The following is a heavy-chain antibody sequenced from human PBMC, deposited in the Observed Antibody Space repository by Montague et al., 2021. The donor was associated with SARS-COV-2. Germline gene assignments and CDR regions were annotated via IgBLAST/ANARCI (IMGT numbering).Heavy chain of an antibody. CDR3: VRDTAPSGSGTFYDY. J-gene: IGHJ4*02. D-gene: IGHD1-26*01. CDR1: GDSVSHDF. V-gene: IGHV4-59*02. CDR2: VYYSRSS. Sequence: SETLSLTCTVSGDSVSHDFWTWIRQPPGKGLEWIGYVYYSRSSSYNPSLRGRVSIAVDTSQNQFSLRLSTVTAADTAIYYCVRDTAPSGSGTFYDYWGQGTLVAVSS.